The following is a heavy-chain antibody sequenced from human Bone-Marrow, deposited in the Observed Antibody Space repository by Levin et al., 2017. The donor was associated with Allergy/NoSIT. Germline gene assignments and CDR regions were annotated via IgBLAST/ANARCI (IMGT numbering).Heavy chain of an antibody. CDR2: VYYNGGT. CDR1: GGSVSSGGYY. V-gene: IGHV4-30-4*01. CDR3: ARQSTGTYYFDY. Sequence: SETLSLTCTVSGGSVSSGGYYWGWIRQPPGKGLEWIGYVYYNGGTNYSPSLSGRLTISVDTSNNQFSLKMSSMTAADTAVYYCARQSTGTYYFDYWGQGTLVTVSS. J-gene: IGHJ4*02. D-gene: IGHD1-14*01.